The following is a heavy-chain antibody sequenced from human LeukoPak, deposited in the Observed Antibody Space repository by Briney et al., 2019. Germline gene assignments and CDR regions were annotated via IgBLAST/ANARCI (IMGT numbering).Heavy chain of an antibody. Sequence: GGSLRLSCAASGFTFSSYAMSWVRQAPGKGLEWXXXXXGSGFSTYYADSVKGRFTISRDDSKNTLSLQMNSLRAEDTAVYFCAKESVSDYYGSGSSTPYWGQGTLVTVSS. D-gene: IGHD3-10*01. V-gene: IGHV3-23*01. CDR1: GFTFSSYA. CDR2: XXGSGFST. CDR3: AKESVSDYYGSGSSTPY. J-gene: IGHJ4*02.